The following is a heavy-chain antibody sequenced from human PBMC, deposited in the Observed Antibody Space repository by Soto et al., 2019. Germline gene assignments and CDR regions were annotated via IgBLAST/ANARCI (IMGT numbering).Heavy chain of an antibody. Sequence: PSETLSLTCTVSGGSISSYYWSWIRQPPGKGLEWIGYIYYSGSTNYNPSLKSRVTISVDTSKNQFSLKLSSVTAADTAVYYCARAGPRGYSYGASDYWGQGTLVTVSS. CDR3: ARAGPRGYSYGASDY. J-gene: IGHJ4*02. V-gene: IGHV4-59*01. CDR1: GGSISSYY. CDR2: IYYSGST. D-gene: IGHD5-18*01.